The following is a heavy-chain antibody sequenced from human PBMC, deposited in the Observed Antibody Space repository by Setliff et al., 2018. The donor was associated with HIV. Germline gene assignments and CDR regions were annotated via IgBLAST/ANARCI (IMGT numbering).Heavy chain of an antibody. CDR2: MNPNSGVS. Sequence: GASVKVSCKPPGHTFTNYDIHWMRRAPGQGLEWTGWMNPNSGVSGYALKFHDRVTMTRDTSITTLYMELSSLASEDTAVYYCARGKGVGGVIITGGLDVWGQGTTVTVSS. V-gene: IGHV1-8*01. CDR3: ARGKGVGGVIITGGLDV. D-gene: IGHD3-10*01. CDR1: GHTFTNYD. J-gene: IGHJ6*02.